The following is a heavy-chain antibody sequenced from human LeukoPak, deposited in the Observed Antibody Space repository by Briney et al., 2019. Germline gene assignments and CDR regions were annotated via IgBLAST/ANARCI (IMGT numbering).Heavy chain of an antibody. CDR1: GFTFSSYG. V-gene: IGHV3-30*02. CDR3: AKDRSSSWNYFDY. CDR2: IRYDGSNK. D-gene: IGHD6-13*01. J-gene: IGHJ4*02. Sequence: GGSLRLSCAASGFTFSSYGMHWVRQAPGKGLEWVAFIRYDGSNKYYADSVKGRFTISRDNSKNTLYLQMNSLRAEDTAVYYCAKDRSSSWNYFDYWGQGTLVTVSS.